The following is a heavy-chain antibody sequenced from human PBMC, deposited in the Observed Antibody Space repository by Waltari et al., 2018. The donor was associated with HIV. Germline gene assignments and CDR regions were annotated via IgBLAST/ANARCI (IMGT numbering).Heavy chain of an antibody. CDR3: ARASHYIEFSTFDGDYYFDV. CDR1: GVSVSNHW. Sequence: VQLVASGGGSIQMGGSLRLSCTAPGVSVSNHWLDWDRQGPGKGLVWVARLNSDGSSRNYADAVKGRFVISRDNARNTVYLQLNSLRVEDTAMYFCARASHYIEFSTFDGDYYFDVWGRGTRVAVSS. V-gene: IGHV3-74*01. J-gene: IGHJ4*02. CDR2: LNSDGSSR. D-gene: IGHD2-15*01.